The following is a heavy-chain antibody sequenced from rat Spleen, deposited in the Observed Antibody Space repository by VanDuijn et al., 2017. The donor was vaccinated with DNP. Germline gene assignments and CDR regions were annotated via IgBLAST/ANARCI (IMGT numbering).Heavy chain of an antibody. J-gene: IGHJ2*01. CDR2: ISHTDDTT. CDR1: GFTFSNYD. V-gene: IGHV5-20*01. Sequence: EVQLVESGGDLVQPGRSLKLSCAASGFTFSNYDMAWVRQAPTKGLEWVAIISHTDDTTYYPDSVKGRFTISRDNAFSSLYLQMNSLNSEDTATYYCAREQHYHFDYWGQGVMVTVSS. CDR3: AREQHYHFDY. D-gene: IGHD1-4*01.